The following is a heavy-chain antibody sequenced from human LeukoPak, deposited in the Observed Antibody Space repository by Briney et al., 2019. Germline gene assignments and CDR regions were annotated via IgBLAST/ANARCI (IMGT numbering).Heavy chain of an antibody. CDR1: GYTFTSYD. CDR2: MNPNSGNT. D-gene: IGHD2-2*01. Sequence: ASVKVSCKASGYTFTSYDINWVRQATGQGLEWMGWMNPNSGNTGYAQKFQGRVTITRNTSISTAYMELSSLRSEDTAAYYCARVVRSTSCLDYWGQGTLVTVSS. V-gene: IGHV1-8*03. CDR3: ARVVRSTSCLDY. J-gene: IGHJ4*02.